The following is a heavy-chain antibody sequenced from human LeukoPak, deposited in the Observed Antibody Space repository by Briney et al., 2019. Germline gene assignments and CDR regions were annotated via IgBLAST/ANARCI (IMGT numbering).Heavy chain of an antibody. D-gene: IGHD3-10*01. Sequence: SQTLSLTCTVSGGAMTGSYWSWLRQPPGKGLEYIGYVYYTGTTNSRSSLKSRVTISVDTSKNQFSLKLSSVTAADTAVYYCARGEWYYYGSGSYSNYFDYWGQGTLVTVSS. CDR2: VYYTGTT. V-gene: IGHV4-59*01. CDR1: GGAMTGSY. CDR3: ARGEWYYYGSGSYSNYFDY. J-gene: IGHJ4*02.